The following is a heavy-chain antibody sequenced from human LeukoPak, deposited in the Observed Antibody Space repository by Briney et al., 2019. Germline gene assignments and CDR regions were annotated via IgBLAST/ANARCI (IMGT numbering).Heavy chain of an antibody. CDR3: ARSHIYCSSTSCYYMDV. CDR2: ISGSGGST. D-gene: IGHD2-2*01. Sequence: PGGSLRLSCAASGFTFSSYAMSWVRQAPGKGLEWVSAISGSGGSTYYADSVKGRFTISRDNSKNTLYLQMNSLRAEDTAVYYCARSHIYCSSTSCYYMDVWGKGTTVTVSS. V-gene: IGHV3-23*01. J-gene: IGHJ6*03. CDR1: GFTFSSYA.